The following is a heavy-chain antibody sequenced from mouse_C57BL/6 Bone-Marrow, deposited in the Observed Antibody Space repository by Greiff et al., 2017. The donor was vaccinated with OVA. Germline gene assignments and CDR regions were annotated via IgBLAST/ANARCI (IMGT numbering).Heavy chain of an antibody. V-gene: IGHV1-81*01. CDR1: GYTFTSYG. CDR3: ARGFITTMFAY. Sequence: VKLQESGAELARPGASVKLSCKASGYTFTSYGISWVKQRTGQGLEWIGEIYPRSGNTYYNEKFKGKATLTADKSSSTAYMELRSLTSEDSAVYFCARGFITTMFAYWGQGTLVTVSA. D-gene: IGHD1-1*01. J-gene: IGHJ3*01. CDR2: IYPRSGNT.